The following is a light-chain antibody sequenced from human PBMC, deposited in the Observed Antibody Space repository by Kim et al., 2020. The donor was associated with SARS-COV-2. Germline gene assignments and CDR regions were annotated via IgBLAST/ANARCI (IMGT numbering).Light chain of an antibody. Sequence: VASPCTGSSSNIRAGYNVPWYQQLPGTAPKLLIYGNNTRPSGAPDRFSGSKSGTSASLAITGLQAEDEADYYCQSYDSSLSGTWVFGGGTKVTVL. CDR2: GNN. CDR1: SSNIRAGYN. CDR3: QSYDSSLSGTWV. J-gene: IGLJ3*02. V-gene: IGLV1-40*01.